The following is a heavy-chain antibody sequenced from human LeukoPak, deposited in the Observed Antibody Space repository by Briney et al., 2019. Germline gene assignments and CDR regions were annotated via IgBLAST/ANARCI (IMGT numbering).Heavy chain of an antibody. V-gene: IGHV3-23*01. CDR2: IRGSGGST. J-gene: IGHJ3*02. CDR1: GFTFSSYW. Sequence: PGGSLRLSCAASGFTFSSYWMHWVRQAPGQGLEWVSAIRGSGGSTFYADSVKGRFTISRDNTRNTLYLQMNSLRAEDTALYYCARDPNGDYIGAFHIWGQGILVTVSS. CDR3: ARDPNGDYIGAFHI. D-gene: IGHD2-8*01.